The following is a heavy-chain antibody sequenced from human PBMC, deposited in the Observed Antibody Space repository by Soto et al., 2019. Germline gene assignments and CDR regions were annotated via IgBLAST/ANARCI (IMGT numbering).Heavy chain of an antibody. CDR3: ITHYAWGDLSYYYYYMDV. V-gene: IGHV3-15*01. J-gene: IGHJ6*03. CDR1: GFTFSNAW. CDR2: IKSKTDGGTT. Sequence: GGSLRLSCAASGFTFSNAWMSWVRQAPGKGLEWVGRIKSKTDGGTTDYAAPVKGRFTISRDDSKNTLYLQMNSLKTEDTAVYYCITHYAWGDLSYYYYYMDVWGKGTTVTVSS. D-gene: IGHD3-10*01.